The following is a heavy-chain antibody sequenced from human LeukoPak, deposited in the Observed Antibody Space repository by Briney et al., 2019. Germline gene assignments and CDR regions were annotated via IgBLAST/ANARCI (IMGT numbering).Heavy chain of an antibody. CDR1: GYTFTNYD. CDR2: MNPNSGNT. V-gene: IGHV1-8*01. CDR3: ARRMAAGGTAIGY. Sequence: ASVKVSCKASGYTFTNYDINWVRQAPGQGLEWMGWMNPNSGNTGYAQKFQGRVTMTRNTSISTAYMELSSLISEDTAMYYCARRMAAGGTAIGYWGQGTLVTVSS. J-gene: IGHJ4*02. D-gene: IGHD6-13*01.